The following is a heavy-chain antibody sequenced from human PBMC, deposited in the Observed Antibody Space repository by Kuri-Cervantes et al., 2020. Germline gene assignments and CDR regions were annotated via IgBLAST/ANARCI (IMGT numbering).Heavy chain of an antibody. CDR2: ISSSSSTI. CDR3: ARDRGSSGYYPPWYFDL. CDR1: GFTLSNFA. V-gene: IGHV3-48*02. J-gene: IGHJ2*01. D-gene: IGHD3-22*01. Sequence: GGSLRLSCAASGFTLSNFAMHWVRQAPGKGLERVSYISSSSSTIYYADSVKGRFTISRDNAKNSLYLQMNSLRDEDTAVYYCARDRGSSGYYPPWYFDLWGRGTLVTVSS.